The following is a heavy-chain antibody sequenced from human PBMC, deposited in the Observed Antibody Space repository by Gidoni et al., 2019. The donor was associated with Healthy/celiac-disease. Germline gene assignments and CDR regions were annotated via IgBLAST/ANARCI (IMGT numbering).Heavy chain of an antibody. Sequence: QVQLVQSGAEVTQPGASVKVSCKVSGYTLTESSMHWVRQAPGKGLEWMGGFDPEDGETIYAQKFQGRVTMTEDTSTDTAYMELSSLRSEDTAVYYCATARIIAAAGRVWFDPWGQGTLVTVSS. CDR3: ATARIIAAAGRVWFDP. V-gene: IGHV1-24*01. D-gene: IGHD6-13*01. CDR2: FDPEDGET. J-gene: IGHJ5*02. CDR1: GYTLTESS.